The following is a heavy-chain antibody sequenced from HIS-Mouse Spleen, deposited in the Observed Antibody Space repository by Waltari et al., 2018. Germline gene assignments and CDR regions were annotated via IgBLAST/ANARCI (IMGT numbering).Heavy chain of an antibody. CDR3: ARDFRPRGVVAATD. J-gene: IGHJ4*02. CDR1: GYTFTGYY. CDR2: VNPNSVGK. Sequence: QVQLVQSGAEVKKPGASGKVSCKASGYTFTGYYMPWVRPAPGQGLEWMGWVNPNSVGKNYAQKFQGRFTLTRDTSISTAYMELGRLRSDDTAVYYCARDFRPRGVVAATDWGQGTLVTVSS. V-gene: IGHV1-2*02. D-gene: IGHD1-26*01.